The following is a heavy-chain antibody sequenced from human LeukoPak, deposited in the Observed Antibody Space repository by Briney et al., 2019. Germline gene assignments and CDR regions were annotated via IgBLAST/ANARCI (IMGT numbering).Heavy chain of an antibody. Sequence: GGSLRLSCAASGFTFSSYSMNWVRQAPGKGLEWVSSISSGSDYIYYADSVKGRFTISRDNSKNTLYLQMNSLRAEDTAVYYCAKVPGGSNSYWGQGTLVTVSS. V-gene: IGHV3-21*04. CDR1: GFTFSSYS. CDR2: ISSGSDYI. D-gene: IGHD1-26*01. J-gene: IGHJ4*02. CDR3: AKVPGGSNSY.